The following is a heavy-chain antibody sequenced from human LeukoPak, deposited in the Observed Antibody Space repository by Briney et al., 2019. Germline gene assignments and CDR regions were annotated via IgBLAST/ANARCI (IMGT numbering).Heavy chain of an antibody. CDR1: GYNFTSYW. V-gene: IGHV5-51*01. CDR2: IYPGDSDI. CDR3: ARHPNFYDPFDP. J-gene: IGHJ5*02. D-gene: IGHD5/OR15-5a*01. Sequence: GESLQIFCKGSGYNFTSYWIVWVRQMPGKGLEWMGIIYPGDSDIRYSPSFQGQVTISADKSISTAYLQWNSLKASDTAMYYCARHPNFYDPFDPWGQGTLVTVSS.